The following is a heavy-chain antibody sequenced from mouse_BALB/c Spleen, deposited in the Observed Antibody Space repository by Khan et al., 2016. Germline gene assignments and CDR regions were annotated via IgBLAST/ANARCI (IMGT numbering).Heavy chain of an antibody. V-gene: IGHV9-2-1*01. CDR1: GYTFTAYS. D-gene: IGHD1-2*01. Sequence: QIQLVQSGPELKKPGETVKISCKASGYTFTAYSIHWAKQAPGKGLKWMGWINTETGEPTYADDFKGRFAFSLETSASTAFLQINNLKNEDTVTYCCARHYYAYGLFDVWGAGTTGTVAS. CDR3: ARHYYAYGLFDV. J-gene: IGHJ1*01. CDR2: INTETGEP.